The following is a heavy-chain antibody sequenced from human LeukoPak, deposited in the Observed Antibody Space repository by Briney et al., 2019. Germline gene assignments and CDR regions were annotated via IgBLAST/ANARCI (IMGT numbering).Heavy chain of an antibody. CDR2: IYYSGST. Sequence: SETLSLTCTVSGGSISSSSYYWGWIRQPPGKGLEWIGSIYYSGSTYYNPSLKSRVTISVDTSKNPFSLKLSSVTAADTAVYYCARHMDIVVVPAVLDPWGQGTLVTVSS. J-gene: IGHJ5*02. D-gene: IGHD2-2*03. CDR3: ARHMDIVVVPAVLDP. V-gene: IGHV4-39*01. CDR1: GGSISSSSYY.